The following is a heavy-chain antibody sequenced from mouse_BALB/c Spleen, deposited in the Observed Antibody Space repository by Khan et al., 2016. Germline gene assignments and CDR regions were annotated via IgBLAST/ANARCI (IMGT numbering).Heavy chain of an antibody. J-gene: IGHJ4*01. Sequence: EVELVESGGDLVQPGGSRKLSCAASGFTFSGFGMHWVRQAPEKGLEWVAYITSGSTNIYYADTVKGRFTISRDKPKNTLFLQMTSLRSEDTAMYYGAGMGGSYAMDYWGQGTSVTVSS. V-gene: IGHV5-17*02. CDR2: ITSGSTNI. CDR1: GFTFSGFG. CDR3: AGMGGSYAMDY.